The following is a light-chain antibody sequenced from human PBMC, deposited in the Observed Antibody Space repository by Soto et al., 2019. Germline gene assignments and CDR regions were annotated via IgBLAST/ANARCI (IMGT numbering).Light chain of an antibody. Sequence: EIMLTQSPATLSLTPGERATLSCRASQSVSSYLAWYQRKPGQAPRLLIYDASNRATGIPARFSGSGSGTDFTLTISSLEPEDFAVYYCQQRSNWPWTFGQRTKVDI. J-gene: IGKJ1*01. CDR3: QQRSNWPWT. V-gene: IGKV3-11*01. CDR1: QSVSSY. CDR2: DAS.